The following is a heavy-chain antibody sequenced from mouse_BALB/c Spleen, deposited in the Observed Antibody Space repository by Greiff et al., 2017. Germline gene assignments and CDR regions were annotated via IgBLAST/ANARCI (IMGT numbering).Heavy chain of an antibody. J-gene: IGHJ3*01. CDR1: GFNIKDYY. CDR2: IDPENGDT. CDR3: MAYYRYDVFAY. V-gene: IGHV14-4*02. Sequence: VQLKDSGAELVRSGASVKLSCTASGFNIKDYYMHWVKQRPEQGLEWIGWIDPENGDTEYAPKFQGKATMTADTSSNTAYLQLSSLTSEDTAVYYCMAYYRYDVFAYWGQGTLVTVSA. D-gene: IGHD2-14*01.